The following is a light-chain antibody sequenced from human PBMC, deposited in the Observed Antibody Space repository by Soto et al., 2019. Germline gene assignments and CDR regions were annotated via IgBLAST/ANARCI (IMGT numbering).Light chain of an antibody. V-gene: IGKV3-11*01. CDR1: QSVSSY. Sequence: EIVLTQSPATLSLSPGERATLSCRASQSVSSYLAWYQQKPGQAPRLLIYDASNRTASIQARFSGSGSGTDFTLTISSLEHEDCAVYYCQQRSDWHPITFGQGTGLEIK. J-gene: IGKJ5*01. CDR3: QQRSDWHPIT. CDR2: DAS.